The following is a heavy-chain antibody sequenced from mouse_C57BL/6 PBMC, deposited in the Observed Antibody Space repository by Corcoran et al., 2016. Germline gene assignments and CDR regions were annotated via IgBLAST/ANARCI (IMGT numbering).Heavy chain of an antibody. J-gene: IGHJ4*01. Sequence: QIQLVQSGPELKKPGETVKISCKASGYTFTTYGMSWVKQAPGKGLKWMGWINTYSGVPTYADDFKGRFAFSLETSASTAYLQINNRKNEDTATYFCARTTTVVWEDYWGQGTSVTVSS. CDR1: GYTFTTYG. CDR2: INTYSGVP. CDR3: ARTTTVVWEDY. V-gene: IGHV9-3*01. D-gene: IGHD1-1*01.